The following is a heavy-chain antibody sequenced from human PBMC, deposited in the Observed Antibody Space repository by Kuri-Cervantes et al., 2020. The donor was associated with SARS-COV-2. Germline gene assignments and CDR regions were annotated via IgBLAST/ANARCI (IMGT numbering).Heavy chain of an antibody. CDR3: ARDSGGYGSGDY. D-gene: IGHD3-10*01. J-gene: IGHJ4*02. CDR1: GGTFSSYA. V-gene: IGHV1-69*13. Sequence: SVKVSCKASGGTFSSYAISWVRQAPGQGLEWMGGIIPIFGTANYAQKFQGRVTITADESTSTAYMELSSLRSDDTAVYYRARDSGGYGSGDYWGQGTLVTVSS. CDR2: IIPIFGTA.